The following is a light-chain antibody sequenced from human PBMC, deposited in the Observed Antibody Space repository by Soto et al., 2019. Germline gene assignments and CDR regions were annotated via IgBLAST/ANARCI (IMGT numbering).Light chain of an antibody. CDR3: QQYIDSPRT. V-gene: IGKV3-20*01. CDR2: GVS. CDR1: QTVNRNY. Sequence: EIILTQSPGTLALSPGDGATLSCRASQTVNRNYLAWYHQRPAQPPRLLIYGVSNRASGVPDRFSGDGSGTEFTLTIGRLDPDDFGVYYCQQYIDSPRTFGQGNRVEVK. J-gene: IGKJ1*01.